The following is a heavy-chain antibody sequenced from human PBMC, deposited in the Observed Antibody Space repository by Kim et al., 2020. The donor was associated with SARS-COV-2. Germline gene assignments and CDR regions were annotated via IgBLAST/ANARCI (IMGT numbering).Heavy chain of an antibody. V-gene: IGHV4-34*01. CDR2: INHSGST. J-gene: IGHJ5*02. CDR3: ARPLGYCSGGSCLHWFDP. Sequence: SETLSLTCAVYGGSFSGYYWSWIRQPPGKGLEWIGEINHSGSTNYNPSLKSRVTISVDTSKNQFSLKLSSVTAADTAVYYCARPLGYCSGGSCLHWFDP. D-gene: IGHD2-15*01. CDR1: GGSFSGYY.